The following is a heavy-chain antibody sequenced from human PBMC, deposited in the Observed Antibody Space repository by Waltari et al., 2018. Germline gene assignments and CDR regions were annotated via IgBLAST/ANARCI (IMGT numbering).Heavy chain of an antibody. J-gene: IGHJ3*02. V-gene: IGHV6-1*01. CDR3: ARGKFTAFDI. CDR1: GDSLFTTSVA. CDR2: TYDMSPWRK. Sequence: QVQLQQSGPGLVKPSQTLSLTCAVSGDSLFTTSVAWNWIRLSPSSGLDWLGRTYDMSPWRKGYALSVKGRITVNPDTSKNHFPLQLDSVTPDDTAVYYCARGKFTAFDIWGQGTMVTVSS.